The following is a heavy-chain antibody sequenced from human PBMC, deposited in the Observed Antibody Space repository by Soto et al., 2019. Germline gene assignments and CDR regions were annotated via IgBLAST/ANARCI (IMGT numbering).Heavy chain of an antibody. V-gene: IGHV1-46*01. Sequence: GSVQDSCKASRYTFTSYYMHWVRPAPGQGVEWMGIINTSSGSTSYAQKFQGRVTMTRDTSTSTVYMELSSLRSEDTAVDYCAREFLEWLAPYYYYYGMDVWGQGTTVTVSS. CDR3: AREFLEWLAPYYYYYGMDV. CDR1: RYTFTSYY. CDR2: INTSSGST. J-gene: IGHJ6*02. D-gene: IGHD3-3*01.